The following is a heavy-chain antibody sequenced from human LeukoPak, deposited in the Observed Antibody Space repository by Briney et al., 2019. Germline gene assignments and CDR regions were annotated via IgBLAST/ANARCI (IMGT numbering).Heavy chain of an antibody. CDR1: GFTFSSYE. CDR3: ARKGTPYGKSYYYYMDV. J-gene: IGHJ6*03. D-gene: IGHD3-10*01. CDR2: ISSRGSTI. V-gene: IGHV3-48*03. Sequence: GGSLRLSCAASGFTFSSYEMNWVRQAPGKGLEWVSYISSRGSTIYYADSVKGRFTISRDNAKNSLYLQMNSLRAEDTAVYYCARKGTPYGKSYYYYMDVWGKGTTVTVSS.